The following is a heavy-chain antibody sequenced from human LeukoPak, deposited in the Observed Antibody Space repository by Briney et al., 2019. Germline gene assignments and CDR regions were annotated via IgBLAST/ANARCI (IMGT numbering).Heavy chain of an antibody. J-gene: IGHJ2*01. CDR1: GGSISSGSYY. V-gene: IGHV4-61*02. D-gene: IGHD2-21*02. Sequence: PSQTLSLTCTVSGGSISSGSYYWSWIRQPAGKGLEWIGRIYTSGSTNYNPSLKSRVTISVDTSKNQFSLKLSSVTAADTAVYYRARRVVTANYWYFDLWGRGTLVTVSS. CDR3: ARRVVTANYWYFDL. CDR2: IYTSGST.